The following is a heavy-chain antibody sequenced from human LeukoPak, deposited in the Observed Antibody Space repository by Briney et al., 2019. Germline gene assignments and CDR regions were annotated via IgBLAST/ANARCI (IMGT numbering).Heavy chain of an antibody. Sequence: SETLSLTCTVSGGSISSDDYYCNWIRQPPGKGLEWIGHIYYSGSTYYNPSLKSRVTISVDTSKNQFSLKLNSVTAADTGVYYCARGRMGGSGSYYSVYFDYWGQGTLVTVSS. D-gene: IGHD3-10*01. V-gene: IGHV4-30-4*08. CDR2: IYYSGST. J-gene: IGHJ4*02. CDR1: GGSISSDDYY. CDR3: ARGRMGGSGSYYSVYFDY.